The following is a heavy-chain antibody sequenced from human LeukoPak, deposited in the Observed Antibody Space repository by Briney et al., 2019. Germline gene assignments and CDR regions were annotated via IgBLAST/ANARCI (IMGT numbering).Heavy chain of an antibody. CDR3: ARHKAYSGYGFLDY. V-gene: IGHV4-4*09. Sequence: KPSETLSLTCSVSGGSISGYYWSWIRQPPGKGLEWIGHIYTSGSTNYNPSLKSRLTISVDTSKNQFSLQLTSVSAADTAVYYCARHKAYSGYGFLDYWGQGTLVTVSS. CDR2: IYTSGST. CDR1: GGSISGYY. J-gene: IGHJ4*02. D-gene: IGHD5-12*01.